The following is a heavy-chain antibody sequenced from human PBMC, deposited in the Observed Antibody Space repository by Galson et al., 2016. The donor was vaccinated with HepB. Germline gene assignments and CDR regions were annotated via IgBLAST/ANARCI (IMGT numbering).Heavy chain of an antibody. CDR3: ARGLQNPTRTSSYYFDY. D-gene: IGHD6-13*01. CDR1: GFTFSSYA. J-gene: IGHJ4*02. CDR2: ISGSGVST. Sequence: SLRLSCAASGFTFSSYAISWVRQAPGKGLEWVSLISGSGVSTYYADSVKGRFTISRDNSKNTLYLQMNSLRADDTAVYYSARGLQNPTRTSSYYFDYWGQGTLVTVSS. V-gene: IGHV3-23*01.